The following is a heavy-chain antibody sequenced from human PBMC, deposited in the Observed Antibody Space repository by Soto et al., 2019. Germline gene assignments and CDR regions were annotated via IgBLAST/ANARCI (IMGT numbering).Heavy chain of an antibody. CDR2: IYSGGST. D-gene: IGHD5-12*01. CDR1: GFLFSSYA. V-gene: IGHV3-23*03. CDR3: ARDQLPLFAFDI. J-gene: IGHJ3*02. Sequence: EVQLLESGGGLIQPGGSLRLSCAASGFLFSSYAMSWVRQAPGKGLEWVSVIYSGGSTYYADSVKGRFTISRDNSKNTLYLQMNSLRAEDTAVYYCARDQLPLFAFDIWGQGTMVTVSS.